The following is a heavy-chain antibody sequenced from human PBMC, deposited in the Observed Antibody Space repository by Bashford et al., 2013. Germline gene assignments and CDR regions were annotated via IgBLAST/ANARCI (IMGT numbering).Heavy chain of an antibody. D-gene: IGHD3-10*01. Sequence: SSETLSLTCTVSGGSVSSGSYYWSWIRQPPGKGLEWIGYIYSSGSTNYNPSLKSRVTISVDTSKNQFSLKLSSVTAADTAVYYCARGNITMAVLQGMDVRGQGTPVTVSS. J-gene: IGHJ6*02. CDR2: IYSSGST. CDR1: GGSVSSGSYY. V-gene: IGHV4-61*01. CDR3: ARGNITMAVLQGMDV.